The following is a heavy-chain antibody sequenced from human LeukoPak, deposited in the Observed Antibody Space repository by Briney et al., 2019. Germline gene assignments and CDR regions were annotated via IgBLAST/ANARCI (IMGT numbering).Heavy chain of an antibody. CDR2: ISGSGGST. Sequence: GGSLRLSCAASGFTFSTYAMSWVRQAPGKGLEWVSGISGSGGSTYYADSVKGRFTISRDNSKNTLNLQMNSLRAEDTAVYYCAKDKSCSTVSCYVGYWGQGTLVTVSS. D-gene: IGHD2-2*01. CDR1: GFTFSTYA. V-gene: IGHV3-23*01. CDR3: AKDKSCSTVSCYVGY. J-gene: IGHJ4*02.